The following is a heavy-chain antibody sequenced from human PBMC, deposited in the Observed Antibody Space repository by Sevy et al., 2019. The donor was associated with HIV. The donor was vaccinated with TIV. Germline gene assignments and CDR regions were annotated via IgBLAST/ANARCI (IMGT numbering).Heavy chain of an antibody. V-gene: IGHV4-4*07. CDR2: IYTTGTT. CDR3: AGAPPVRSGDDSLNWFDP. CDR1: GGSISSYY. J-gene: IGHJ5*02. D-gene: IGHD5-12*01. Sequence: SETLSLTCTVSGGSISSYYWSWIRQPAGKGLEWIGRIYTTGTTNYNPSLKSRVTISVDTSKNQFSLKLGSVTAADTALYYWAGAPPVRSGDDSLNWFDPWGQGTLVTVSS.